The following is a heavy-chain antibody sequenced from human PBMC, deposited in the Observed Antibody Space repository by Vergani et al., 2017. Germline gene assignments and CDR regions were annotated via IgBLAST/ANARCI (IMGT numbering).Heavy chain of an antibody. CDR1: GGSINTGAYY. Sequence: QVQLQESGPRLVRPSQTLSLTCTVSGGSINTGAYYWSWIRQPAGKGLEWIGRVYTSGMTNYNPSLTSRVTMSIDTSKNQFSLRLSSVTAADTGVYYCVRSSILNGRPIWGQGTTVIVSS. J-gene: IGHJ3*02. D-gene: IGHD3-9*01. V-gene: IGHV4-61*02. CDR3: VRSSILNGRPI. CDR2: VYTSGMT.